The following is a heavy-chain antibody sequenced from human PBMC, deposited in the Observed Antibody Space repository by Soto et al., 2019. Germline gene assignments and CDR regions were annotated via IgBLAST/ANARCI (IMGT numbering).Heavy chain of an antibody. V-gene: IGHV4-4*02. J-gene: IGHJ3*02. CDR3: ARGYCSSTSCYGNAFDI. Sequence: QVQLQESGPGLVKPSGTLSLTCAVSSGSISSSNWWSWVRQPPGKGLEWIGEIYHSGSTNYNPSLKSRVTISVDKSKNQFSLKLSSVTAADTAVYYCARGYCSSTSCYGNAFDIWGQGTMVTVSS. CDR2: IYHSGST. CDR1: SGSISSSNW. D-gene: IGHD2-2*01.